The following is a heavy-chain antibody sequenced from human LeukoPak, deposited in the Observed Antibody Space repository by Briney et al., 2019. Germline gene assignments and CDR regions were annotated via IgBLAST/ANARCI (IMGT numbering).Heavy chain of an antibody. CDR2: ISSSSSYI. J-gene: IGHJ4*02. D-gene: IGHD1-26*01. CDR3: ASSAVGPTGTFDY. Sequence: PGGSLRLSCAASGFTFSSYSMNWVRQAPGKGLEWVSSISSSSSYIYYADSVKGRFTISRDNAKNSLYLQMNSLRAEDTAVYYCASSAVGPTGTFDYWGQGTLVTVSS. CDR1: GFTFSSYS. V-gene: IGHV3-21*01.